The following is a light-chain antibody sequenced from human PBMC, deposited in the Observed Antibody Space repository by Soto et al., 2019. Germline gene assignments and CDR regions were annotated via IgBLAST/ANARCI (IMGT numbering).Light chain of an antibody. CDR3: AAWDDSLNGYV. CDR2: SNN. V-gene: IGLV1-44*01. CDR1: RSNIGSNT. J-gene: IGLJ1*01. Sequence: QSVLTQPPSASGTPGQRVTISCSGSRSNIGSNTVNWYQQLPRTAPQLLIFSNNQRPSGVPDRFSGSKSGTSASLAISGLQSEDEADYYCAAWDDSLNGYVFGTGTKLTVI.